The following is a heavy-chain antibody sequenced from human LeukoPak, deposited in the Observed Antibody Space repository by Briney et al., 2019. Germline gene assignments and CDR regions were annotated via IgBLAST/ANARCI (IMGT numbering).Heavy chain of an antibody. D-gene: IGHD3-9*01. CDR3: ARDRLDWPLGDAFDI. Sequence: PGGSLRLSCAASGFTFSSYWMSWVRQAPGKGLEWVANIKQDGSEKYYVDSVKGRFTISRDNAKNSLYLQMNSLRAEDTAVYYCARDRLDWPLGDAFDIWGQGTRVTVSS. CDR1: GFTFSSYW. V-gene: IGHV3-7*01. CDR2: IKQDGSEK. J-gene: IGHJ3*02.